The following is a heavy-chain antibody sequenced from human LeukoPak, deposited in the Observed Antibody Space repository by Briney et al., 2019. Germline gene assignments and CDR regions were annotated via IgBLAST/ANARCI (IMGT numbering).Heavy chain of an antibody. D-gene: IGHD5-18*01. CDR3: ARLDPAMLFFDY. CDR2: IYYSGDT. Sequence: SETLSLICTVSGGSISSYYWSWIRQPPGKGLEWLAYIYYSGDTKYNPSLKSRVTISGDTSKNQFSLKLKSVTAADTAVYYCARLDPAMLFFDYWGQGTLVTVSS. CDR1: GGSISSYY. V-gene: IGHV4-59*12. J-gene: IGHJ4*02.